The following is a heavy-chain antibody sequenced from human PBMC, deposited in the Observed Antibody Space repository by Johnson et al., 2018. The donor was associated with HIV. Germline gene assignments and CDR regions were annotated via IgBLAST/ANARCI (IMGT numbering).Heavy chain of an antibody. V-gene: IGHV3-7*05. CDR2: IKQDGSEK. J-gene: IGHJ3*02. CDR1: GFTFSSYW. D-gene: IGHD6-6*01. Sequence: EVQLVESGGGLVQPGGSLRLSCAASGFTFSSYWMSWVRQAPGKGLEWVANIKQDGSEKYYVDSVKGRFTISRDNAKNSLYLQMNSLRAEDTAVYYCARDLGPSSIAARLIWGQGTMVTVSS. CDR3: ARDLGPSSIAARLI.